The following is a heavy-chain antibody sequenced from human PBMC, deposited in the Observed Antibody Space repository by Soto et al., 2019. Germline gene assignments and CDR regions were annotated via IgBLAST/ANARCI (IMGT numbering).Heavy chain of an antibody. J-gene: IGHJ6*02. Sequence: SETLSLTCAVYGGSFSGYYWSWIRQPPGKGLEWIGEINHSGSTNYNPSLKSRVTISVDTSKNQFSLKLSSVTAADTAVYYCARGLLGSGSYYKYYYYYGMDVWGQGTTVTVSS. CDR2: INHSGST. D-gene: IGHD3-10*01. CDR1: GGSFSGYY. V-gene: IGHV4-34*01. CDR3: ARGLLGSGSYYKYYYYYGMDV.